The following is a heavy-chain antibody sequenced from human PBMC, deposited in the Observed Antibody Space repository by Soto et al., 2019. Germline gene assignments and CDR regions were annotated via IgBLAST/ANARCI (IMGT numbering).Heavy chain of an antibody. J-gene: IGHJ5*02. CDR1: GSTSGNYG. V-gene: IGHV3-33*01. Sequence: GASLSLSCAASGSTSGNYGMHLVRQAPGKGLECVTSIWYDGSYKYYVDSVKGRFTISRDNSKNILYLQMNGLRDDDTAVYYCARDASVARGNWFDPWGQGP. CDR3: ARDASVARGNWFDP. CDR2: IWYDGSYK.